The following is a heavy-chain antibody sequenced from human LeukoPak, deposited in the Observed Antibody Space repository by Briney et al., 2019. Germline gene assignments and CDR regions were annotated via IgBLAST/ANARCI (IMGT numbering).Heavy chain of an antibody. Sequence: PSETLSLTCIVSGGAVSGYYWSWIRQPPGKGLEWIGYIYYSGSTDYNPSLKSRLTTSIDTSKNQFSLRLSSVTAADTAVYYCARVGDSSGYSVFDSWGQGTLVTVSS. D-gene: IGHD3-22*01. J-gene: IGHJ4*02. V-gene: IGHV4-59*02. CDR2: IYYSGST. CDR1: GGAVSGYY. CDR3: ARVGDSSGYSVFDS.